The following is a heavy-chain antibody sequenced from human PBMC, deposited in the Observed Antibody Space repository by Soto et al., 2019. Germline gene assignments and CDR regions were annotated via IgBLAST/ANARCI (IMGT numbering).Heavy chain of an antibody. J-gene: IGHJ6*02. CDR1: GFTFNIYA. V-gene: IGHV3-30-3*01. CDR3: AREDDYGYSYINYGWTS. D-gene: IGHD4-17*01. Sequence: VGSLRLSCAASGFTFNIYALHWVRQAPGKGLEWVAVISFDGTKKYYSDSVKGRFTISRDNLKNTLYLQMNNLRVEDAALYFCAREDDYGYSYINYGWTSGAKGPRSPSP. CDR2: ISFDGTKK.